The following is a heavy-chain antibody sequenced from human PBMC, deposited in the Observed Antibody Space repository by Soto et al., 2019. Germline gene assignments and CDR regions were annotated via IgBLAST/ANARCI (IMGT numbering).Heavy chain of an antibody. J-gene: IGHJ6*02. CDR2: INPILSMS. D-gene: IGHD3-16*01. CDR3: ARDGALGDNHYYYGMDV. Sequence: GASVKVSCKASGDTFSFYTINWVRQAPGLGLEWVGRINPILSMSNYAQKFQGRVTMTADKSTSTAYMELRSLRSDDTAVYFCARDGALGDNHYYYGMDVWGQGTTVTVSS. V-gene: IGHV1-69*02. CDR1: GDTFSFYT.